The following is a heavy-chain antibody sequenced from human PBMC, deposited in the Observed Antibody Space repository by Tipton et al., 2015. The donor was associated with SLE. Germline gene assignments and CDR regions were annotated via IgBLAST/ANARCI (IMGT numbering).Heavy chain of an antibody. J-gene: IGHJ4*02. CDR1: GFTFSSYS. CDR3: ARDEKGVYYDSSGLFDY. Sequence: GSLRLSCAASGFTFSSYSMNWVRQAPGKGLEWVSSISSSSSYIYYADSVKGRFTISRDNAKNSLYLQMNSLRAEDTAVYYCARDEKGVYYDSSGLFDYWGQGTPVTASS. V-gene: IGHV3-21*03. CDR2: ISSSSSYI. D-gene: IGHD3-22*01.